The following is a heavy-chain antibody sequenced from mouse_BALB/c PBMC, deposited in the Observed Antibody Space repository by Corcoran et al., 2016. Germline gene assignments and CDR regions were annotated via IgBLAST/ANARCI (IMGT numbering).Heavy chain of an antibody. CDR2: SDPYNGGT. V-gene: IGHV1S135*01. J-gene: IGHJ3*01. CDR1: GYAFTSYN. D-gene: IGHD2-2*01. CDR3: AREWFCAY. Sequence: EIQLQQSGPELVKPGASVKVSCKASGYAFTSYNMYWVKQRHGKSLEWIGYSDPYNGGTSYNQKFKGKATLTVDKSYSTDYMHLNRLTSEDSAVYYGAREWFCAYWGQGTLVTVSA.